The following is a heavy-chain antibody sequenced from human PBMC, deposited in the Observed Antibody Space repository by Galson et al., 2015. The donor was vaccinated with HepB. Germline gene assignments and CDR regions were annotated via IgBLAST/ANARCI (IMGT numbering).Heavy chain of an antibody. Sequence: PALVKPTQTLTLTCTFSGFSLSTSGMCVSWIRQPPGKALEWLARIDWDDDKYYSTSLKTRLTISKDTSKNQVVLTMTNMDPVDTATYYCARSWDSSGYYYFDYWGQGTLVTVSS. CDR2: IDWDDDK. V-gene: IGHV2-70*11. D-gene: IGHD3-22*01. CDR1: GFSLSTSGMC. CDR3: ARSWDSSGYYYFDY. J-gene: IGHJ4*02.